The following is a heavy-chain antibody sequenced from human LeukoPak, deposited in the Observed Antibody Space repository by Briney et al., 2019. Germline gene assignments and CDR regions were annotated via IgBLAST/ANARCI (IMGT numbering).Heavy chain of an antibody. CDR3: AKEGYCTGGVCWPASNWFDP. J-gene: IGHJ5*02. V-gene: IGHV3-43*01. CDR1: GFTFDDYT. CDR2: ISWDGGST. Sequence: GGSLRLSCAASGFTFDDYTMHWVRQAPGKGLEWVSLISWDGGSTYYADSVKGRFTISRDNSKNSLYLQLNSLRTEDTALYYCAKEGYCTGGVCWPASNWFDPWGQGTLVTVSS. D-gene: IGHD2-8*02.